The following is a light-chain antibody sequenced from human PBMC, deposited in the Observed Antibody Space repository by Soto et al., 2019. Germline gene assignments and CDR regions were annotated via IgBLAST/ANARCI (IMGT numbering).Light chain of an antibody. J-gene: IGLJ3*02. CDR3: SSYTTSSTHWV. CDR2: EVS. CDR1: SSDVGGYNY. Sequence: QSALTQPASVSGSPGQSITISCTGTSSDVGGYNYVSWYQQHPGKAPKLMIYEVSNRPSGVSNRFSGSKSGNTASLTISGLQAEDEADYYRSSYTTSSTHWVFGGGTQLTVL. V-gene: IGLV2-14*01.